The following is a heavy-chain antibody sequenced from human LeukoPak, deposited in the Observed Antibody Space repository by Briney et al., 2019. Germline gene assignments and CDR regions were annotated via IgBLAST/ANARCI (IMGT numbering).Heavy chain of an antibody. CDR2: IYYSGST. D-gene: IGHD6-13*01. CDR1: GGSISSYY. V-gene: IGHV4-59*01. CDR3: ASTSRGGSSSFFDY. Sequence: SETLSLTCTVSGGSISSYYWSWIRQPPGKGLEWIGYIYYSGSTNYNPSLKSRVTISVDTSKNQFSLKLSSVTAADTAVYYCASTSRGGSSSFFDYWGQGTLVTVSS. J-gene: IGHJ4*02.